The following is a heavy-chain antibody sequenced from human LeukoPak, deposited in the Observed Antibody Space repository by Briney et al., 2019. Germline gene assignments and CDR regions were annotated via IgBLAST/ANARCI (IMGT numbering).Heavy chain of an antibody. CDR3: ARDSWGTYYYDSSGYYGY. CDR1: GFTFSSYS. D-gene: IGHD3-22*01. J-gene: IGHJ4*02. V-gene: IGHV3-21*01. CDR2: ISSSSSYI. Sequence: GGSLRLSCAASGFTFSSYSMNWVRQAPGKGLEWVSSISSSSSYIYYADSVKGRFTISRDNAKNSLYLQMNSLRAEDTAVYYCARDSWGTYYYDSSGYYGYWGQGTLVTVSS.